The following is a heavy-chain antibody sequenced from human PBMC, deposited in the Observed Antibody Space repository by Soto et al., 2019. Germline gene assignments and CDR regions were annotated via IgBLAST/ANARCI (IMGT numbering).Heavy chain of an antibody. D-gene: IGHD2-21*01. Sequence: ASVKVSCKASGYSFTKYHMHWVRQAPGQGLEWMGWINPGSGVTNQAQKFQGRVTMTRDTSITTTYMELSSLRAEDTAVYYCVRRPISHYHFDYWGQGSLVTVSS. CDR2: INPGSGVT. CDR3: VRRPISHYHFDY. V-gene: IGHV1-2*02. CDR1: GYSFTKYH. J-gene: IGHJ4*02.